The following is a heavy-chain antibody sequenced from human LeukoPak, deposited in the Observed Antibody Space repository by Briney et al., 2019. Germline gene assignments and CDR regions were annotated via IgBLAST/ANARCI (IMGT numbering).Heavy chain of an antibody. V-gene: IGHV3-7*05. Sequence: PGGSLRLSCAVSGFSFSGHWMNWVRQPPGKGLEWVANIKADGSEKYYVDSVKGRFTISRDDAKRTVDLQMDNLRAEDTAIYYCAYRNNFEYWGQGALVTVSS. CDR3: AYRNNFEY. J-gene: IGHJ4*02. CDR1: GFSFSGHW. D-gene: IGHD1-26*01. CDR2: IKADGSEK.